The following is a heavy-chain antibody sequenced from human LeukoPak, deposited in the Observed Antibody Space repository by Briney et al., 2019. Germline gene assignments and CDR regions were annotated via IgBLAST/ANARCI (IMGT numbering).Heavy chain of an antibody. V-gene: IGHV4-61*02. CDR3: ARGVTRFDP. CDR1: GDSISSGSYY. CDR2: IYTSGST. D-gene: IGHD2-21*02. J-gene: IGHJ5*02. Sequence: SETLSLTCTVSGDSISSGSYYWSWIRQPAGKGLEWIGRIYTSGSTNYNPSLKSRVTISVDTSKNQFSLKLSSVTAADTAVYYCARGVTRFDPWGQGTLVTVSS.